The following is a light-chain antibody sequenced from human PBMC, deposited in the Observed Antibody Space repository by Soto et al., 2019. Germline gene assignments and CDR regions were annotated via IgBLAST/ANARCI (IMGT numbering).Light chain of an antibody. Sequence: EIVLAQSPATLSLSPGERATLSCRASQSVSSYLAWYQQKPGQAPRLLIYDASGRATGIPARFSGGGSGTDFTLTISSLEPEDCAVYYCQRRSNWLFSFGPGNKVYI. J-gene: IGKJ3*01. CDR2: DAS. V-gene: IGKV3-11*01. CDR1: QSVSSY. CDR3: QRRSNWLFS.